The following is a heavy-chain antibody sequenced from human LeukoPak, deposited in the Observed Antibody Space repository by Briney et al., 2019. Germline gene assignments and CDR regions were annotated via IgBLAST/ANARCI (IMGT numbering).Heavy chain of an antibody. CDR3: AKESTYYGSGSATDY. J-gene: IGHJ4*02. Sequence: GGSLRLSCAASGFTFSSYGMHWVRQAPGKGLEWVAFIRYDGSNKYYADSVKGRFTISRDNSKNTLYLQMNSLRAEDTAVYYCAKESTYYGSGSATDYWGQGTLVTVSS. V-gene: IGHV3-30*02. CDR2: IRYDGSNK. CDR1: GFTFSSYG. D-gene: IGHD3-10*01.